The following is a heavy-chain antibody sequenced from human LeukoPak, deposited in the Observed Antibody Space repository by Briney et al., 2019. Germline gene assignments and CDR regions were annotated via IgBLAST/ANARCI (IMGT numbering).Heavy chain of an antibody. CDR2: IHYYGGT. CDR3: ARVEWFGELSPFDI. J-gene: IGHJ3*02. V-gene: IGHV4-59*01. D-gene: IGHD3-10*01. CDR1: GGSMSTYY. Sequence: PSETLSLTCTVSGGSMSTYYWSLIRQPPGEGLEWDGCIHYYGGTHYNPSLKGRVTKSVDTSKNQFSLKLSSVTAADTAVYYCARVEWFGELSPFDIWGQGTMVTVSS.